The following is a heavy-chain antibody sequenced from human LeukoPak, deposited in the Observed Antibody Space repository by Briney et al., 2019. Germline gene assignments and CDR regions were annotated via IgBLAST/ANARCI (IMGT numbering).Heavy chain of an antibody. J-gene: IGHJ6*03. CDR1: GFSFSSYG. CDR3: AKPLRSGEIWHYYYYMDV. Sequence: GGTLRLSCAASGFSFSSYGMSWVRQAPGNGLEWVSAISGSGGSTYYADSAKGRFTISRDNSKNTLYLQMNSLRAEDTAVYYCAKPLRSGEIWHYYYYMDVWGKGTTVTISS. CDR2: ISGSGGST. V-gene: IGHV3-23*01. D-gene: IGHD2-15*01.